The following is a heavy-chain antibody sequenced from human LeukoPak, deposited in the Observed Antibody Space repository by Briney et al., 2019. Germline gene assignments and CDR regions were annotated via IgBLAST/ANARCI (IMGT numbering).Heavy chain of an antibody. V-gene: IGHV4-4*07. D-gene: IGHD2-2*01. Sequence: SETLSLTCTFSGGCISGYYWNWVRQPADKGLEWIGRLYSSGDTYYNPSLKSRLTMSIDRSRNQFTLKLRSVTAADTAIYYCARGSSGTTRRYYFDYWGQGALVSVSS. CDR3: ARGSSGTTRRYYFDY. CDR1: GGCISGYY. CDR2: LYSSGDT. J-gene: IGHJ4*02.